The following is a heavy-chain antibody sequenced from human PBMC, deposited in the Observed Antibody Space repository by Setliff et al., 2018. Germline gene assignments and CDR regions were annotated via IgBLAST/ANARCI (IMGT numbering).Heavy chain of an antibody. CDR3: ARVLFHCSSTSCYLDAFDI. CDR1: GYTFISYG. V-gene: IGHV1-18*01. D-gene: IGHD2-2*01. CDR2: ISAYNGNT. Sequence: ASVKVSCKASGYTFISYGISWVRQAPGQGLEWMGWISAYNGNTNYAQKLQVRVTMTTDTSTSTAYMELRSLRSDDTAVYYCARVLFHCSSTSCYLDAFDIWGQGTMVTVSS. J-gene: IGHJ3*02.